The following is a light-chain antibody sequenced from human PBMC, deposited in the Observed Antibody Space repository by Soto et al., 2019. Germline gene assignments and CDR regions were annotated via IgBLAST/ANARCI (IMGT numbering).Light chain of an antibody. CDR3: QVWDGADDLVV. CDR1: NIGSKG. V-gene: IGLV3-21*02. J-gene: IGLJ2*01. CDR2: DDS. Sequence: SYELTQPPSVSVAPGQTARISCGGNNIGSKGVRWYQQRPGQAPVLVVYDDSDRPTGIPERCSGSSSGNTATLTISRVEAGDEADYYCQVWDGADDLVVFGGGTKLTVL.